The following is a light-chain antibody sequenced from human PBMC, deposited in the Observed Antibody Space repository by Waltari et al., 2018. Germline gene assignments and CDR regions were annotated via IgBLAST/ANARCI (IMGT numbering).Light chain of an antibody. V-gene: IGKV3-20*01. J-gene: IGKJ1*01. Sequence: EIVWTQSPGTQSLSPGARATRSCRASQSVSRTLAWYQQKPGQAPRLLIYDASSRATGIPDRFSGSGSGTDFSLTISRLEPEDFAVYYCQKYGTLPATFGQGTKVEIK. CDR1: QSVSRT. CDR2: DAS. CDR3: QKYGTLPAT.